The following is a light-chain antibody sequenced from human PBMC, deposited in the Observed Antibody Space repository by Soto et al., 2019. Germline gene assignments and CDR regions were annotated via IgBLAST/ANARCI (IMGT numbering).Light chain of an antibody. Sequence: VLTQPPSVSAAPGQKVTISCSGSSSNIGGNSVSWYQQLPGTAPKLLIYDDNKRPSGIPDRFSGSKSGTSASLAISGLQSEDEADYYCAAWDDSLNGYVFGTGTKVTVL. CDR2: DDN. CDR3: AAWDDSLNGYV. J-gene: IGLJ1*01. V-gene: IGLV1-51*01. CDR1: SSNIGGNS.